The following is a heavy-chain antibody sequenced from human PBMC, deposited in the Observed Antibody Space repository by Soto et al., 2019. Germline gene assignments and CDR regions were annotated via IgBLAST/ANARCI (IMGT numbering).Heavy chain of an antibody. CDR1: GYTFTSYD. V-gene: IGHV1-8*01. CDR2: MNPNSGNT. J-gene: IGHJ4*02. D-gene: IGHD3-10*01. Sequence: GASVKVSCKASGYTFTSYDINWVRQATGQGIEWMGWMNPNSGNTGYAQKFQGRVTMTRNTSISTAYMELSSLRSEDTAVYYCARGLSSRRHRGDYWGQGTLVTVSS. CDR3: ARGLSSRRHRGDY.